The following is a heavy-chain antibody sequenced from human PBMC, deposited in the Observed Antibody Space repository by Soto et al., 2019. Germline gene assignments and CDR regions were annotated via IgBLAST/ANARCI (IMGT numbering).Heavy chain of an antibody. J-gene: IGHJ6*02. CDR3: ARVREETYYYYGMDV. V-gene: IGHV3-21*01. Sequence: EVQLVESGGGLVKPGGSLRLSCAASGFTFSSYSMNWVRQAPGKGLEWVSSISSSSSYIYYADSVKGRFTISRDNAKNSLYLQMNSLRAEDTAVYYCARVREETYYYYGMDVWGQGTTVTVSS. D-gene: IGHD1-26*01. CDR1: GFTFSSYS. CDR2: ISSSSSYI.